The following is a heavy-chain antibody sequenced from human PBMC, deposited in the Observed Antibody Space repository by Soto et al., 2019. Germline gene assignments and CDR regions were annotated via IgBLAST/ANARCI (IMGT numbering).Heavy chain of an antibody. CDR1: GGSFSGYQ. D-gene: IGHD3-10*01. Sequence: QVQLQQWGAGLLKPSETLSLTCAVYGGSFSGYQWSWIRQTPGKGLEWIGGINDSGDINYNPSLTSRVTILVDSPKKQISLRLSSVTAADTAVYYCARGLILWFGELSRRGGYYYYMDVWGTGTTVIVSS. CDR2: INDSGDI. V-gene: IGHV4-34*01. CDR3: ARGLILWFGELSRRGGYYYYMDV. J-gene: IGHJ6*03.